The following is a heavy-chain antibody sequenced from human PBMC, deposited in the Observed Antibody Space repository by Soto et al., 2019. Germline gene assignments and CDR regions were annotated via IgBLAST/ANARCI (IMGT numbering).Heavy chain of an antibody. Sequence: EVQLVESGGGLVQPGGSLRLSCAASGFTVSSNYMSWVRQAPGKGLEWVSVIYSGGSTYYADSVKGRFTISRDNSKNTLYLKMNSLRAEDTAVYYCARGGLDTYYDYIWGSYRGGYFDYWGQGTLVTVSS. CDR3: ARGGLDTYYDYIWGSYRGGYFDY. J-gene: IGHJ4*02. CDR1: GFTVSSNY. D-gene: IGHD3-16*02. CDR2: IYSGGST. V-gene: IGHV3-66*01.